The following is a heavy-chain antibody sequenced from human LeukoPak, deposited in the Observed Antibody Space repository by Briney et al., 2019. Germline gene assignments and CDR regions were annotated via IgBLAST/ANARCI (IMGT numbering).Heavy chain of an antibody. D-gene: IGHD6-19*01. CDR3: ARGSDQQWLAQFDY. J-gene: IGHJ4*02. CDR1: GGSISSSSYY. Sequence: SETLSLTCTVSGGSISSSSYYWGWIRQPPGKGLEWIGSIYYSGSTYYNPSLKSRVTISVDTSKNQFSLKLSSVTAADTAVYYCARGSDQQWLAQFDYWGQGTLVTVSS. CDR2: IYYSGST. V-gene: IGHV4-39*07.